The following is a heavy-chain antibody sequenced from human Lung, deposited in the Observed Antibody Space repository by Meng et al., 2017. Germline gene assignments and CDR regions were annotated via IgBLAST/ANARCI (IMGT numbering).Heavy chain of an antibody. CDR1: GGSISSSNYY. J-gene: IGHJ2*01. V-gene: IGHV4-30-4*01. Sequence: VQLQESGPGLVKPSHTLSLTSPVSGGSISSSNYYWSWIRQPPGKGLEWSAHIYNSGSTYYNPSLKGRITISVDTSKNQFSLKLSSVTAADTAVYYCARGQKGYFDLWGRGTLVTVSS. CDR3: ARGQKGYFDL. CDR2: IYNSGST.